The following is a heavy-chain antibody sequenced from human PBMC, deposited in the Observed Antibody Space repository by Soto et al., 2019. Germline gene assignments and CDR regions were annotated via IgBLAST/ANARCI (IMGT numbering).Heavy chain of an antibody. CDR3: ALTFNHDGRGYLRR. CDR1: GFTVSSYG. D-gene: IGHD3-22*01. J-gene: IGHJ4*02. Sequence: QVQLVESGGSVVQPGRSLRLSCAATGFTVSSYGMHWVRQAPGKGLEWVAVIWYDGSNKFYADPVKGRFTISRDNSKNTLYLQMNSLRAEDTAVYYCALTFNHDGRGYLRRWGLGTQVTVSS. V-gene: IGHV3-33*01. CDR2: IWYDGSNK.